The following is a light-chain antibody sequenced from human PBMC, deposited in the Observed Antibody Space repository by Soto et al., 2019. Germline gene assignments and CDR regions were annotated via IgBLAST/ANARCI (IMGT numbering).Light chain of an antibody. CDR3: SSYTSSSTYV. V-gene: IGLV2-18*02. CDR2: EVS. CDR1: SSDVGSYNR. Sequence: QSALTQPPSVSGSPGQSVTISCTGTSSDVGSYNRVSWYQQPPGTAPKLMIYEVSNRPSGVPDRFSGSKSGNTASLTISDLQAEDEADYYCSSYTSSSTYVFGTGTKLTVL. J-gene: IGLJ1*01.